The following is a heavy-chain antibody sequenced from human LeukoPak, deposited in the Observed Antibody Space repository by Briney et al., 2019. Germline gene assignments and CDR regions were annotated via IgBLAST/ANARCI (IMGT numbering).Heavy chain of an antibody. Sequence: ASVKPSCKASGYTFNTFDINWVRQATGQGPEWMGWVNPDNDKTVYAPKFQGRVSISSNNSINTAYMEFSGLKSDDTAVYYCARGRRLRGVTSRPIYYYYYMDVWGGGTTVTVSS. CDR2: VNPDNDKT. D-gene: IGHD3-10*01. CDR3: ARGRRLRGVTSRPIYYYYYMDV. CDR1: GYTFNTFD. V-gene: IGHV1-8*03. J-gene: IGHJ6*03.